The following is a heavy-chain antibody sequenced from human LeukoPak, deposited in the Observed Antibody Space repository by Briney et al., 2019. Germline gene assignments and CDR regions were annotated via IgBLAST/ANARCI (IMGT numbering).Heavy chain of an antibody. V-gene: IGHV3-74*01. D-gene: IGHD5-18*01. Sequence: GGSLRLSCAASGFTFSSYWMHWVRQAPGKGLVWVSRINTDGSSTSYADSVKGRFTISRDNSKNTLYLQMNSLRAEDTAVYYCAKLGGDTAMVMPGYWGQGTLVTVSS. CDR3: AKLGGDTAMVMPGY. J-gene: IGHJ4*02. CDR1: GFTFSSYW. CDR2: INTDGSST.